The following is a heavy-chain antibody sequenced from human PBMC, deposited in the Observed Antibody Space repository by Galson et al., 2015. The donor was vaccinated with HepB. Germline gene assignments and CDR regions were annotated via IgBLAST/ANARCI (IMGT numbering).Heavy chain of an antibody. Sequence: SLRLSCAASGFTFSSYWMHWVRQAPGKGLVWVSRINSDGSSTSYADSVKGRFTISRDNAKNTLYLQMNSLRAEDTAVYYCARDGGNYGDYGADWFDPWGQGTLVTVSS. CDR2: INSDGSST. D-gene: IGHD4-17*01. CDR1: GFTFSSYW. J-gene: IGHJ5*02. V-gene: IGHV3-74*01. CDR3: ARDGGNYGDYGADWFDP.